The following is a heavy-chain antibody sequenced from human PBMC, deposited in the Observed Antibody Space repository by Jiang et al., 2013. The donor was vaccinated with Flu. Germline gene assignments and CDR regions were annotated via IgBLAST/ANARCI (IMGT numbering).Heavy chain of an antibody. J-gene: IGHJ6*02. CDR2: INTETGDP. CDR3: AREGYYFDSAGSPRSHGLDV. V-gene: IGHV7-4-1*02. D-gene: IGHD3-22*01. CDR1: AYSFTKYA. Sequence: LKKPGASVKVSCKASAYSFTKYALTWVRQAPGRGLEWMGWINTETGDPTYAQAFTGRFVFSSDTSVSTAYLHISGLKAEDTAIYYCAREGYYFDSAGSPRSHGLDVWGQGTAVTVSS.